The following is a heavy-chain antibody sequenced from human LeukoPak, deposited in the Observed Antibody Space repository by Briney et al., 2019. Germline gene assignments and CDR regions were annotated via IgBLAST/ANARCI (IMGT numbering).Heavy chain of an antibody. J-gene: IGHJ4*02. V-gene: IGHV4-39*01. CDR3: ASGIRDD. CDR2: LYYSGST. CDR1: GDSISSSSYY. Sequence: SETLSLTCTVSGDSISSSSYYWGWIRQPPGKGLEWIGSLYYSGSTYYNPSLKSRVTISADTSQNQFSLRLTSVTAADTAVYYCASGIRDDWGQGTLVTVSS. D-gene: IGHD1-14*01.